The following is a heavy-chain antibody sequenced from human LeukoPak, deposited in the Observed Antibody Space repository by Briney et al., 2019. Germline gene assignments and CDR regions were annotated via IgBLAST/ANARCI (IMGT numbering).Heavy chain of an antibody. CDR1: GFTLSSYD. D-gene: IGHD5-18*01. CDR2: ISSSSSYI. CDR3: AREDLGVDTAMVFV. Sequence: GGSLRLSCTVSGFTLSSYDMHWVRQAPGKGLEWVSSISSSSSYIYYADSVKGRFTISRDNAKNSLYLQMNSLRAEDTAVYYCAREDLGVDTAMVFVGGQGTLVTVSS. J-gene: IGHJ4*02. V-gene: IGHV3-21*01.